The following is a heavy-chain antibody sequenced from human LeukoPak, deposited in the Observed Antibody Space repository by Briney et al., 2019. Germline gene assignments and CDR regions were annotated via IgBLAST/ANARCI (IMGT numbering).Heavy chain of an antibody. CDR3: ARVSPYPQRNWFDP. V-gene: IGHV1-18*01. CDR2: ISAYNGNT. J-gene: IGHJ5*02. CDR1: GYTFTSYG. Sequence: ASVKVSCKASGYTFTSYGISWVRQAPGQGLEWMGWISAYNGNTNYAQKLQGRVTMTTDTSTSTAYMELRSLRSDDTAVYYCARVSPYPQRNWFDPWGQGTLVTVSS.